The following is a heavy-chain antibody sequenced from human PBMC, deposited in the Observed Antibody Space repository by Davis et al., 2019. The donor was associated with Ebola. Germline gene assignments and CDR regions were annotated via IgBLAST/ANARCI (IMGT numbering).Heavy chain of an antibody. CDR1: GFTFSDYY. V-gene: IGHV3-69-1*01. Sequence: GESLKISCAASGFTFSDYYMNWVRQAPGKGLEWVSSISSSSTIYYADSVKGRFTISSDNAKNSLYLQMNSLRHEDTALYYCARPANIPAHARSAYYANYYGMAVWGQGTTVTVSS. D-gene: IGHD2/OR15-2a*01. CDR3: ARPANIPAHARSAYYANYYGMAV. J-gene: IGHJ6*02. CDR2: ISSSSTI.